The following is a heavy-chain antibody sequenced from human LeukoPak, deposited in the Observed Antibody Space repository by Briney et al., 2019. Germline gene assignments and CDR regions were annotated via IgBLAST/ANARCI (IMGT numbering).Heavy chain of an antibody. J-gene: IGHJ4*02. V-gene: IGHV5-10-1*01. Sequence: GESLKISCKGSGYRSTDHWISWVRQMPGKGLEWMGRIDPSDSYTNYSPSFQGHVTISADKSINTAYLQWSSLKASDTAMYYCARLGYSSGRDYWGQGTLVTVSS. CDR2: IDPSDSYT. CDR3: ARLGYSSGRDY. CDR1: GYRSTDHW. D-gene: IGHD5-18*01.